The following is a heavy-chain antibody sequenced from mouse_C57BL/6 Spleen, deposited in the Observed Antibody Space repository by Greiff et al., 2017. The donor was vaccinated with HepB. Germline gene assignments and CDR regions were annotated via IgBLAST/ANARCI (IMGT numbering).Heavy chain of an antibody. J-gene: IGHJ3*01. CDR2: INPNYGTT. V-gene: IGHV1-39*01. CDR3: ARSRDYYDYDGGFAY. D-gene: IGHD2-4*01. CDR1: GYSFTDYN. Sequence: EVQRVESGPELVKPGASVKISCKASGYSFTDYNMNWVKQSNGKSLEWIGVINPNYGTTSYNQKFKGKATLTVDQSSSTAYMQLNSLTSEDSAVYYWARSRDYYDYDGGFAYWGQGTLVTVSA.